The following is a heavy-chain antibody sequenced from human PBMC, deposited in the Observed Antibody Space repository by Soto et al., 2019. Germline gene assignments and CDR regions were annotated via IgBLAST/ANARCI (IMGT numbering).Heavy chain of an antibody. CDR1: GDSVSSSSAA. J-gene: IGHJ6*02. Sequence: PSQTLSLTCAISGDSVSSSSAAWNWIRQSPSRGLEWLGRTYYRSKWYNDYAVSVKSRITINPDTSKNQFSLQLNSVTPEDTAVYYCASGVSYGSGSYYNVYGMDVWGQGTTVTVSS. CDR3: ASGVSYGSGSYYNVYGMDV. CDR2: TYYRSKWYN. V-gene: IGHV6-1*01. D-gene: IGHD3-10*01.